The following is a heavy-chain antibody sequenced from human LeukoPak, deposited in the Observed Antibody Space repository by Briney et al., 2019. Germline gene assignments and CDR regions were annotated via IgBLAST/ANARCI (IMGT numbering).Heavy chain of an antibody. V-gene: IGHV3-21*01. D-gene: IGHD3-16*01. CDR3: ARDKGAYDYVWGSLSRIGYYYYMDV. CDR2: ISSSSSYI. J-gene: IGHJ6*03. CDR1: GFTFSSYS. Sequence: PGGSPRLSCAASGFTFSSYSMNWVRQAPGKRLEWVSSISSSSSYIYYADSVKGRFTISRDNAKNSLYLQMNSLRAEDTAVYYCARDKGAYDYVWGSLSRIGYYYYMDVWGKGTTVTVSS.